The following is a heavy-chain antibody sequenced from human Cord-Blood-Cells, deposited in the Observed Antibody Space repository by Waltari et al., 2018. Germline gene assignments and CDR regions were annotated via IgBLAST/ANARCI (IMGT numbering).Heavy chain of an antibody. Sequence: IRQPPGKGLEWIGSIYYSGSTYYNPSLKSRVTISVDTSKNQFSLKLSSVTAADTAVYYCARQYCSGGSCYEYFQHWGQGTLVTVSS. V-gene: IGHV4-39*01. CDR3: ARQYCSGGSCYEYFQH. D-gene: IGHD2-15*01. J-gene: IGHJ1*01. CDR2: IYYSGST.